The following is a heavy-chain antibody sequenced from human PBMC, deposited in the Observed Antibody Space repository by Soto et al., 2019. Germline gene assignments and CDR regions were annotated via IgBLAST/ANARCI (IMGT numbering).Heavy chain of an antibody. V-gene: IGHV3-23*01. D-gene: IGHD1-26*01. CDR3: AKGGGRIVPRHFDN. Sequence: LRLSCAASGFTFSNYAMSWVRQAPGKGLEWVSGISSGGGSPYNADSVKGRFSISRDNSKNTLYLQMNSLRAEDTAVYYCAKGGGRIVPRHFDNWGQGILVTVSS. CDR1: GFTFSNYA. CDR2: ISSGGGSP. J-gene: IGHJ4*02.